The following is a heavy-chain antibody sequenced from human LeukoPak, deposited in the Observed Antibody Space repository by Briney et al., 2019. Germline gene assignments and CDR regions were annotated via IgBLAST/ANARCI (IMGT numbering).Heavy chain of an antibody. J-gene: IGHJ4*02. V-gene: IGHV3-30-3*01. Sequence: GGSLRLSCTASGFTFSTYVIHWVRQAPGKGLEWVAVMSYDGSNENYLDSVKGRFTISRDNSKNTLYLQMNNLRAEDTGVYYCARAYYYGSERPRTFDYWGQGTLVTVSS. CDR3: ARAYYYGSERPRTFDY. D-gene: IGHD3-10*01. CDR1: GFTFSTYV. CDR2: MSYDGSNE.